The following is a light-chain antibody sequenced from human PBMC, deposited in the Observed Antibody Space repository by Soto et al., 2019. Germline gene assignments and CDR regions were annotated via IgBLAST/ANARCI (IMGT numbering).Light chain of an antibody. J-gene: IGLJ1*01. CDR3: TSYTSDNRNYV. CDR2: ELS. V-gene: IGLV2-14*01. Sequence: QSALTQPASVSGSPGQSITISCTGTSSDVGAYTSVSWYQQHPGKAPKLMIYELSNRPSGVSNRFSGSKSANTASLTISGLQADDEAHYYCTSYTSDNRNYVFGTGTKLTVL. CDR1: SSDVGAYTS.